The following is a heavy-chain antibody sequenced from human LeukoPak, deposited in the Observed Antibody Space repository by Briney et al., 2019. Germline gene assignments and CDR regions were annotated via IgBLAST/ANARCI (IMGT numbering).Heavy chain of an antibody. CDR3: ARDCSGGSCYGAFDI. Sequence: SQTLSLTCTVSGGSISSGGYYWSWIRQPPGKGLEWIGYIYDSGSTYYNPSLKSRITISVDTSENRFSLKLSSVTATDTAVYYCARDCSGGSCYGAFDIWGQGTMVTVSS. V-gene: IGHV4-30-4*01. D-gene: IGHD2-15*01. CDR2: IYDSGST. J-gene: IGHJ3*02. CDR1: GGSISSGGYY.